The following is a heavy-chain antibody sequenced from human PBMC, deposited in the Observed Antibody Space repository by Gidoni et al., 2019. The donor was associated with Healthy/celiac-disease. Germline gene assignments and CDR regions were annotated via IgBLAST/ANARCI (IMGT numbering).Heavy chain of an antibody. J-gene: IGHJ5*02. CDR2: RSYDGSYE. D-gene: IGHD1-26*01. CDR1: GFTFSNHG. CDR3: AKDKGLYSRLNWFDP. Sequence: QVQLVESGGGVVQPGRSLRLSCAASGFTFSNHGMHWVRQAPGKGLEWVSVRSYDGSYEYYADSVKGRFTISRDNSKNTLYLQMNSLRLEDTAVYFCAKDKGLYSRLNWFDPWGQGTLVTVSS. V-gene: IGHV3-30*18.